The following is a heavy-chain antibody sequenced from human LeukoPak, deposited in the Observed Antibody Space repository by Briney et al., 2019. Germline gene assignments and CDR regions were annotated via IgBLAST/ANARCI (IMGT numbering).Heavy chain of an antibody. CDR3: ARVDVYFTMVRGVNYYYYYMDV. Sequence: GASVKVSCKASGYTFTGYYMHWVRQAPGQGLEWMGWMNPNSGNTGYAQKFQGRVTMTRNTSISTAYMELSSLRSEDTAVYYCARVDVYFTMVRGVNYYYYYMDVWGKGTTVTISS. D-gene: IGHD3-10*01. CDR1: GYTFTGYY. J-gene: IGHJ6*03. CDR2: MNPNSGNT. V-gene: IGHV1-8*02.